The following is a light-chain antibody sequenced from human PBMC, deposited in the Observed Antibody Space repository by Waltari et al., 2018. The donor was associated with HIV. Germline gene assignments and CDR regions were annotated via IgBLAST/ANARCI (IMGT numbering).Light chain of an antibody. CDR3: CSYGGTWTNVV. J-gene: IGLJ2*01. Sequence: QSALTQPRSVSGSPGQSVTISCTGTSGGFSNYNYVSWYQQHPGKAPKLIIYDVLKRPAGGPGRFSGAKSGNAASLTISGLQADDEADYYCCSYGGTWTNVVFGGGTELTVL. V-gene: IGLV2-11*01. CDR1: SGGFSNYNY. CDR2: DVL.